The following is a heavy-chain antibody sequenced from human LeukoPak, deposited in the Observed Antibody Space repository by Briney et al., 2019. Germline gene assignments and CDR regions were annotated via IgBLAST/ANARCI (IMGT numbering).Heavy chain of an antibody. D-gene: IGHD6-13*01. CDR2: IFNSGST. J-gene: IGHJ4*02. Sequence: SETLSLTCAVYGGSFSGYYWVWIRQPPGKGLEWIGNIFNSGSTYYNPSLKSRVTISLDTSKNQFSLKVSSVTAADTAVYYCARRRGDSSNFDYWGQGTRVTVSS. CDR1: GGSFSGYY. CDR3: ARRRGDSSNFDY. V-gene: IGHV4-34*12.